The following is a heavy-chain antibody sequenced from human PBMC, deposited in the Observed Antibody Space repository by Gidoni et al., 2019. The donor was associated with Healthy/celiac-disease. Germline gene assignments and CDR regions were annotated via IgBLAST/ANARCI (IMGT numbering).Heavy chain of an antibody. V-gene: IGHV3-43D*03. CDR3: AKDYDFWSGYSDGMDV. Sequence: EVQLVESGGVVVQPGGSLRLSCAASGFTFDDYAMHWVRQAPGKVLEWVSLISWDGGSTYYADSVKGRFTSSRDNSKNSLYLQMNSLRAEDTALYYCAKDYDFWSGYSDGMDVWGKGTTVTVSS. CDR2: ISWDGGST. J-gene: IGHJ6*04. D-gene: IGHD3-3*01. CDR1: GFTFDDYA.